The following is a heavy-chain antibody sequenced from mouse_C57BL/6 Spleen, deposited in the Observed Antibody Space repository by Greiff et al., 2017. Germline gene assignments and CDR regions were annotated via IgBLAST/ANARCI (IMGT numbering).Heavy chain of an antibody. CDR1: GYAFSSSW. J-gene: IGHJ1*03. D-gene: IGHD2-3*01. CDR3: ARYSLYDGYRYFDV. CDR2: IYPGDGDT. V-gene: IGHV1-82*01. Sequence: QVQLQQSGPELVKPGASVKMSCKASGYAFSSSWMNWVKQRPGKGLEWIGRIYPGDGDTNYNGKFKGKATLTADKSSSTAYMQLSSLTSEDSAVYFCARYSLYDGYRYFDVWGTGTTVTVSS.